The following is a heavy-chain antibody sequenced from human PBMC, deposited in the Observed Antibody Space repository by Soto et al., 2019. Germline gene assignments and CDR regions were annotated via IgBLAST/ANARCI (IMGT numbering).Heavy chain of an antibody. Sequence: GGSLRLSCAASGFTFSSYAMSWVRQAPGKGLEWVSAISGSGGSTYYADSVKGRFTISRDNSKNTLYLQMNSLRAEDTAVYYCAKSGVPGIAAAGRVYYYYYGMDVWGQGTTVTVSS. CDR1: GFTFSSYA. D-gene: IGHD6-13*01. CDR3: AKSGVPGIAAAGRVYYYYYGMDV. J-gene: IGHJ6*02. V-gene: IGHV3-23*01. CDR2: ISGSGGST.